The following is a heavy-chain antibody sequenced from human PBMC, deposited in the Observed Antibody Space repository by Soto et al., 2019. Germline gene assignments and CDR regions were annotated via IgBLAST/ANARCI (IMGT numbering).Heavy chain of an antibody. CDR2: IIPVFRTS. D-gene: IGHD3-22*01. J-gene: IGHJ4*02. V-gene: IGHV1-69*12. Sequence: QVQLVQSGAEVKKPGSSVKISCRASGGTFSSSGFSWVRQAPGQGLEWMGGIIPVFRTSNYAQKFQGRVTITADESTSTAYMELRSRRSEDTAMYYCARAYYFDVRGYVTPFGSWGQGTLVTVSS. CDR1: GGTFSSSG. CDR3: ARAYYFDVRGYVTPFGS.